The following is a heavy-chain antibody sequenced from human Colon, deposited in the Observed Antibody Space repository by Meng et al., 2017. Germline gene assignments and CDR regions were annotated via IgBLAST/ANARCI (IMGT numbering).Heavy chain of an antibody. Sequence: QVHLPESGPGLVRPSETLSLTCTVSGASVSSGNYYWSWIRQPPGKGLEWIGYISNSGSTHYNPSLKSQVTMSLDTSKNQFSLKLSSLTAADTAGYYCARDDTGRLDYWGQGTLVTVSS. CDR3: ARDDTGRLDY. J-gene: IGHJ4*02. D-gene: IGHD3-10*01. CDR1: GASVSSGNYY. CDR2: ISNSGST. V-gene: IGHV4-61*01.